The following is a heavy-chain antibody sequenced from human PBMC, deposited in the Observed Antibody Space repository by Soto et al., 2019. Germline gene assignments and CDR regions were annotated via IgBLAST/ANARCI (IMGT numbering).Heavy chain of an antibody. CDR3: ARDSPPLDY. Sequence: ASVPVSFPASCSGFPSYGIIWVRQAPGQGLEWMGWISAYNGNTKYAQKLQGRVTMTTDTSTSTAYMELRSLRSDDTAVYYCARDSPPLDYWGQGTLVTVSS. CDR2: ISAYNGNT. J-gene: IGHJ4*02. V-gene: IGHV1-18*01. CDR1: CSGFPSYG.